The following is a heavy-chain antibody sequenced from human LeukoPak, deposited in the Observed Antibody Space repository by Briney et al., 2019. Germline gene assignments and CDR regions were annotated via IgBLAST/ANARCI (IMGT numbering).Heavy chain of an antibody. V-gene: IGHV4-39*01. J-gene: IGHJ6*02. CDR3: ASSSDTAMEYYYYYGMDV. Sequence: SETLSLTCTVPGGSISSSGYYWGWIRQPPGKGLEWIGSIYYSGSTYYNPSLKSRVTISVDTSKNQFSLKLSSVTAADTAVYYCASSSDTAMEYYYYYGMDVWGQGTTVTVSS. CDR1: GGSISSSGYY. CDR2: IYYSGST. D-gene: IGHD5-18*01.